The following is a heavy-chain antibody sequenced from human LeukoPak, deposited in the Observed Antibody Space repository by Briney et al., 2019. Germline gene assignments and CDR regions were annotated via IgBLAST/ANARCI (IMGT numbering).Heavy chain of an antibody. Sequence: ASVKVSCKASGYTFTSYDINWVRQATGQGLEWMGWMNPNSGNTGYAQKFQGRVTMTRNTSISTAYMELSSLRSEDTAVYYCARGKELLWFGEPGYWGQGTLVTVSS. CDR2: MNPNSGNT. D-gene: IGHD3-10*01. V-gene: IGHV1-8*01. CDR3: ARGKELLWFGEPGY. CDR1: GYTFTSYD. J-gene: IGHJ4*02.